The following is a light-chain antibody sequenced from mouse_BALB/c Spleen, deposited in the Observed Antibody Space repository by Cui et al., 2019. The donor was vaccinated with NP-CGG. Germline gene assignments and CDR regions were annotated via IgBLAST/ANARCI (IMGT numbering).Light chain of an antibody. V-gene: IGLV1*01. Sequence: QAVFTQEFPLTPSPGETVPLTCRSSTGAVTTSNYANWVQEKPDHLFTGLIGGTNNRAPGVPARFSGSLIEDKAALTITGAQTEDEAIYFCVLWYNNHWVFGGGTKLTVL. CDR2: GTN. J-gene: IGLJ1*01. CDR3: VLWYNNHWV. CDR1: TGAVTTSNY.